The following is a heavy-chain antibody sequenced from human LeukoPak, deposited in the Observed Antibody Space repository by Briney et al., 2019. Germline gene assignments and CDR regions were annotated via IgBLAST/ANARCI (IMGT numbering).Heavy chain of an antibody. CDR2: ISSSSSYT. Sequence: PGGSLRLSCAASGFTFSDYYMSWIRQAPGQGLEWVSYISSSSSYTNYADSVKGRFTISRDNAKNSLYLQMNSLRAEDTAVCYCAREDAVAGPLIYWGQGTLVTVSS. J-gene: IGHJ4*02. CDR3: AREDAVAGPLIY. V-gene: IGHV3-11*05. CDR1: GFTFSDYY. D-gene: IGHD6-19*01.